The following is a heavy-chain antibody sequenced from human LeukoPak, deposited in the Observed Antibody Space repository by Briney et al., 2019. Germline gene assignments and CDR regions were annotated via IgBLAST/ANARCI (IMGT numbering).Heavy chain of an antibody. J-gene: IGHJ6*04. Sequence: GGSLRLSCAASGFTFSSYGMHWVRQAPGKGLEWVAVIWYDGSNKYYADSVKGRFTISRDNSKNTLYLQMNSLRAEDTAVYYCAKFLERYYDSSGYGLMDVWGKGTTATVSS. CDR2: IWYDGSNK. CDR3: AKFLERYYDSSGYGLMDV. V-gene: IGHV3-33*06. D-gene: IGHD3-22*01. CDR1: GFTFSSYG.